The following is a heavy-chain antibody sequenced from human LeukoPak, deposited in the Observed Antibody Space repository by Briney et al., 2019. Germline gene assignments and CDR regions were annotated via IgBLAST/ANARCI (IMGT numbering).Heavy chain of an antibody. CDR3: AREPPQSSSGWYNWFDP. CDR1: GGTFSSYA. D-gene: IGHD6-19*01. CDR2: IIPIFGTA. V-gene: IGHV1-69*05. Sequence: SVKVSCKASGGTFSSYAISWVRQAPGQGLEWMGGIIPIFGTANYAQKFQGRVTITTDESTSTAYMELSSLRSEDTAVYYCAREPPQSSSGWYNWFDPWGQGTLVTVSS. J-gene: IGHJ5*02.